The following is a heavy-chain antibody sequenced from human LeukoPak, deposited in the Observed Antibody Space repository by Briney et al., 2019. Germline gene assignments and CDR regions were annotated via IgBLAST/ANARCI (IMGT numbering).Heavy chain of an antibody. V-gene: IGHV4-4*02. D-gene: IGHD2-2*01. CDR2: VHLDGRT. CDR1: GGSVINTNW. Sequence: SGTLSLTCGVSGGSVINTNWWTWVRQPPGKGLEWIGEVHLDGRTNYNPSLESRLTMSVDVSENQVSLKLTSVTAAHTAVYYCARVKYHLQNWFDPWGQGTLVTVSS. J-gene: IGHJ5*02. CDR3: ARVKYHLQNWFDP.